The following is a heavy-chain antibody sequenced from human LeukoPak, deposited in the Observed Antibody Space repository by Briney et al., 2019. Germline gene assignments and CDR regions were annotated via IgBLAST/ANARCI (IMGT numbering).Heavy chain of an antibody. V-gene: IGHV3-30-3*01. CDR3: VSFYETY. CDR2: ISYDGSNK. CDR1: GFTFSSYA. Sequence: GGSLRLSCAASGFTFSSYAMSWVRQAPGKGLEWVAVISYDGSNKYYADSVKGRFTISKDNAKNTVYLQMNNLRAEDTAVYYCVSFYETYWGRGTLVTVSS. D-gene: IGHD2-2*01. J-gene: IGHJ4*02.